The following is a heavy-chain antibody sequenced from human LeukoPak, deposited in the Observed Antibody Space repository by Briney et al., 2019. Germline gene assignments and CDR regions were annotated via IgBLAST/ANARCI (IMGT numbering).Heavy chain of an antibody. CDR2: ISGGGGNA. CDR1: GFTFSAYS. J-gene: IGHJ3*02. CDR3: AKCLGRQLFNAFDI. V-gene: IGHV3-23*01. D-gene: IGHD5-18*01. Sequence: PGGSLRLSCAASGFTFSAYSMTWVRQAPGKGLEWVSGISGGGGNAYYADAVKGRFNTSRDNSRNTLYLQMNSLRAVDTAVYFCAKCLGRQLFNAFDIWGQGTVVTVSP.